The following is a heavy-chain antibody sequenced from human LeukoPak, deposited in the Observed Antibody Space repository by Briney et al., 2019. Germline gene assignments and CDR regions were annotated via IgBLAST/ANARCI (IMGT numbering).Heavy chain of an antibody. D-gene: IGHD6-13*01. Sequence: GGSLRLSCAASGFTFSSYAMHWVRQAPGKGLEWVAVISYDGSNKYYADSVKGRFTISRDNSKNTLYLQMNSLRAEDTAVYYCARAKGDSSSFDYWGQGTLVTVSS. CDR3: ARAKGDSSSFDY. CDR1: GFTFSSYA. CDR2: ISYDGSNK. V-gene: IGHV3-30*04. J-gene: IGHJ4*02.